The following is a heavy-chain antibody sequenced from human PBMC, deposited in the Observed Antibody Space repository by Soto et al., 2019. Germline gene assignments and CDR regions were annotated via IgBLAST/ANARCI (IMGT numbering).Heavy chain of an antibody. CDR1: GGTFSSYT. J-gene: IGHJ3*02. D-gene: IGHD4-17*01. CDR3: ARDNGFESYGDHGVGSFGN. CDR2: IIPILGIA. Sequence: QVQLVQSGAEVKKPGSSVKVSCKASGGTFSSYTISWVRQAPGQGLEWMGRIIPILGIANYAQKFQGRVTITADKSTSTAYMELSKLRSEDKGVYYCARDNGFESYGDHGVGSFGNWGQGTMVNVSS. V-gene: IGHV1-69*08.